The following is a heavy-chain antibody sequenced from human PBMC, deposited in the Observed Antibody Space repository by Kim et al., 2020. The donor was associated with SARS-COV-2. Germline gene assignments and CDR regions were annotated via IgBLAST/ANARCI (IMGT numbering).Heavy chain of an antibody. V-gene: IGHV1-3*01. J-gene: IGHJ5*02. D-gene: IGHD1-26*01. CDR1: GYTFTSYA. CDR3: ARRYSGSYNWFDP. CDR2: INAGNGNT. Sequence: ASVKVSCKASGYTFTSYAVHWVRQAPGQRLEWMGGINAGNGNTKYSQKFQGRVTFTRDTSASTAYMELSSLRSEDTAVYYCARRYSGSYNWFDPWGQGTLVTVSS.